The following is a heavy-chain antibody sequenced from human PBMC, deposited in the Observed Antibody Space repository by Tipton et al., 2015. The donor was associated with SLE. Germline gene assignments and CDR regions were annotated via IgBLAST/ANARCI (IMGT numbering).Heavy chain of an antibody. CDR1: GGSISSYY. CDR3: ARGRAAAGNY. V-gene: IGHV4-59*12. CDR2: IYYSGST. D-gene: IGHD6-13*01. Sequence: TLSPTCTVSGGSISSYYWSWIRQPPGKGLEWIGYIYYSGSTNYNPSLKSRVTISVDTSKNQFSLKLSSVTAADTAVYYCARGRAAAGNYWGQGTLVTVSS. J-gene: IGHJ4*02.